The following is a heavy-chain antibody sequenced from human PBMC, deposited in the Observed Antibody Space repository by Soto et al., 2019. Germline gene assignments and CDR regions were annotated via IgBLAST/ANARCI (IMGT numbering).Heavy chain of an antibody. V-gene: IGHV1-18*01. CDR2: ISAYNGNT. J-gene: IGHJ5*02. Sequence: ASVKVSCKASGYTFTSYGISWVRQAPGQGLEWMGWISAYNGNTNYAQKLQGRVTMTTDTSTSTAYMELRSLRSDDTAVYYCARGGREQWLVADNWFDPWGQGTLVTVSS. D-gene: IGHD6-19*01. CDR3: ARGGREQWLVADNWFDP. CDR1: GYTFTSYG.